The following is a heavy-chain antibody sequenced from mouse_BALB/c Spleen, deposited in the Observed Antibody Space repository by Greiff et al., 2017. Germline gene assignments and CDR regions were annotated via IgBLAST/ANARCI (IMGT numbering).Heavy chain of an antibody. V-gene: IGHV3-6*02. J-gene: IGHJ4*01. CDR3: ARGNYGYLYAMDY. CDR2: ISYDGSN. D-gene: IGHD1-2*01. Sequence: DVQLQESGPGLVKPSQSLSLTCSVTGYSITSGYYWNWIRQFPGNKLEWMGYISYDGSNNYNPSLKNRISITRDTSKNQFFLKLNSVTTEDTATYYCARGNYGYLYAMDYWGQGTSVTVSS. CDR1: GYSITSGYY.